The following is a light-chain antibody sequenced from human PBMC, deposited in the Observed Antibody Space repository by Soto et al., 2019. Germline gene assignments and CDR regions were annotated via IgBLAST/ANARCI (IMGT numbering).Light chain of an antibody. V-gene: IGLV2-14*03. J-gene: IGLJ1*01. CDR2: GVT. CDR1: SSDIGAHDD. Sequence: ALTQPASVSGSPGQSITISCTGTSSDIGAHDDVSWYQQHPGKVPKLLIYGVTDRPSGISNRFSGSKSGNVASLTISGPQAEDEADYYCCSYTSDLTPYVFGTGTKVTIL. CDR3: CSYTSDLTPYV.